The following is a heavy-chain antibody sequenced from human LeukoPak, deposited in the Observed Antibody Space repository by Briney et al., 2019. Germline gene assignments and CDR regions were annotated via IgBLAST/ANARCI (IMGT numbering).Heavy chain of an antibody. V-gene: IGHV3-66*01. Sequence: GGSLRLSCADSGFTVSSNYMRWVRQAPGKGLEWVSVIYSGGSTHYADSVKGRFTISRDNSKNTLFLQMGSLRAEDMAVYYCARDGPYRGSSYFFDYWGQGTLVTVSS. J-gene: IGHJ4*02. CDR2: IYSGGST. D-gene: IGHD3-10*01. CDR3: ARDGPYRGSSYFFDY. CDR1: GFTVSSNY.